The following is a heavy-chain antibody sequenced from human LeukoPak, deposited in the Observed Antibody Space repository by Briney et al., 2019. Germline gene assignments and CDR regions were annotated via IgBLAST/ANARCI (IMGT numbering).Heavy chain of an antibody. CDR3: ARESISGYSSGYYGY. Sequence: GGSLRLSCAASGFTFSDYYMSWIRQAPGKGLDWVSYLSSRSSYTNYADSVKGRFTISRDNAKNSLYLQMNSLRAEDTAVYYCARESISGYSSGYYGYWGQGTLVTVSS. V-gene: IGHV3-11*06. J-gene: IGHJ4*02. CDR1: GFTFSDYY. CDR2: LSSRSSYT. D-gene: IGHD3-22*01.